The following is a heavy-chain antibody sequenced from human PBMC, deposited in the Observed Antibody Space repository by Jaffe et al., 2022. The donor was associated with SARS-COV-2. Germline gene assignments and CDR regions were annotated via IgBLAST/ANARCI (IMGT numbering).Heavy chain of an antibody. CDR2: ISYDGSNK. J-gene: IGHJ4*02. D-gene: IGHD3-10*01. V-gene: IGHV3-30*18. CDR1: GFTFSSYG. Sequence: QVQLVESGGGVVQPGRSLRLSCAASGFTFSSYGMHWVRQAPGKGLEWVAVISYDGSNKYYADSVKGRFTISRDNSKNTLYLQMNSLRAEDTAVYYCAKANYYGSGSYAALDYWGQGTLVTVSS. CDR3: AKANYYGSGSYAALDY.